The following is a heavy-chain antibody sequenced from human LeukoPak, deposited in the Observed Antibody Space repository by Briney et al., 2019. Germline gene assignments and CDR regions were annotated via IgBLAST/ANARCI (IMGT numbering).Heavy chain of an antibody. Sequence: GESLKISCKGSGYSLTSYWLAWVRQMPGKGLEWTGIIYPGDSDTRYSPSFQGQVTISADKSISTAYLQWSSLKASDTAMYYCAKRSIAATNTYYFDYWGQGTLVTVSS. V-gene: IGHV5-51*01. CDR1: GYSLTSYW. CDR3: AKRSIAATNTYYFDY. D-gene: IGHD6-13*01. CDR2: IYPGDSDT. J-gene: IGHJ4*02.